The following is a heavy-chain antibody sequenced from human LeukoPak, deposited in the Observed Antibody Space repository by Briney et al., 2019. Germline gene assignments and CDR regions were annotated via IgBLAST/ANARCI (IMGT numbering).Heavy chain of an antibody. CDR1: GFTFSSYW. D-gene: IGHD2-2*02. Sequence: GGSLRLSCAASGFTFSSYWMSWVRQAPGKGLEWVANIKQDGSEKYYVDSVKGRFTISRDNAKNSLYLQMNSLRAEDTALFYCAKDQGGIVVVPAAIRNYGMDVWGQGITVTVSS. CDR2: IKQDGSEK. CDR3: AKDQGGIVVVPAAIRNYGMDV. J-gene: IGHJ6*02. V-gene: IGHV3-7*03.